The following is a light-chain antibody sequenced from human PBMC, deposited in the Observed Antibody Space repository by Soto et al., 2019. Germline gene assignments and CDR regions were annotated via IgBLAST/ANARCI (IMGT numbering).Light chain of an antibody. CDR1: SSDIGAYNY. CDR2: DVS. Sequence: QSELTKPASVSGSPGQSITISCTGTSSDIGAYNYVSWYQQHPGKAPKLMIYDVSNRPSGVSNRFSGSKSGNTASLTISGLQAEDESDYYCSSYTSSTSFYFGTGTKVTVL. J-gene: IGLJ1*01. V-gene: IGLV2-14*01. CDR3: SSYTSSTSFY.